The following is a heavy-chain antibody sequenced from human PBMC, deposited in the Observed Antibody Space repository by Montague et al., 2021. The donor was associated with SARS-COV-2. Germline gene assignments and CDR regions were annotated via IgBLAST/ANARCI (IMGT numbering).Heavy chain of an antibody. J-gene: IGHJ4*02. CDR2: INHSGST. V-gene: IGHV4-34*01. CDR3: ARGPTNNIGMVATRLDY. D-gene: IGHD5-12*01. Sequence: SETLSLTCAVYGGSFSGYYRNWIRQPPGKGLEWIGEINHSGSTNYNPSLKSRVTISVDTSNNQFSLKLTSVTAADTAVYYCARGPTNNIGMVATRLDYWGQGTLVTVSS. CDR1: GGSFSGYY.